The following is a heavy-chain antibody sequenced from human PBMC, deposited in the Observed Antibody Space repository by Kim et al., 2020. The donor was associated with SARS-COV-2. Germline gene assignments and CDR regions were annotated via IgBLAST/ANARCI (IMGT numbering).Heavy chain of an antibody. CDR2: IKDNGGAP. Sequence: GGSLRLSCAASGFTFSKYGMSWVRQAPGMGLEWVAYIKDNGGAPFYVDSVKGRFTISRDNAKNILYLQMNRLRAEDTAVYYCAKERWYGVDYWGQGTLVT. J-gene: IGHJ4*02. D-gene: IGHD2-15*01. CDR1: GFTFSKYG. CDR3: AKERWYGVDY. V-gene: IGHV3-7*03.